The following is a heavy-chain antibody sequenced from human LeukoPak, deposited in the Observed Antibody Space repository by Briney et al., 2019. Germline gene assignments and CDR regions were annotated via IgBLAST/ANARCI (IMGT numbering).Heavy chain of an antibody. V-gene: IGHV3-30*02. CDR2: IRYDGSNK. CDR3: AKTPYCSGGSCYSGYFDY. D-gene: IGHD2-15*01. J-gene: IGHJ4*02. Sequence: GGSLRLSCAASGFTFSSYGMHWVRQAPGKGLEWVAFIRYDGSNKYYADSVKGRFTISRDNSKNTLYPQMNSLRAEDTAVYYCAKTPYCSGGSCYSGYFDYWGQGTLVTVSS. CDR1: GFTFSSYG.